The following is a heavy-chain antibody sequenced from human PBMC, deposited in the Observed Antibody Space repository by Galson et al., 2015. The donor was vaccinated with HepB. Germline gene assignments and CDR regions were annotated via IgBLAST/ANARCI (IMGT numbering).Heavy chain of an antibody. Sequence: SVKVSCKASGYTFTSYGISWVRQAPGQGLEWMGWISPYNGHTNYAPKLQGRVTMTTDTYTSTAYMELRSLRSDDTAVYFCARDSPREYYYYALDVWGQGTTVTVSS. V-gene: IGHV1-18*04. CDR3: ARDSPREYYYYALDV. J-gene: IGHJ6*02. CDR2: ISPYNGHT. CDR1: GYTFTSYG.